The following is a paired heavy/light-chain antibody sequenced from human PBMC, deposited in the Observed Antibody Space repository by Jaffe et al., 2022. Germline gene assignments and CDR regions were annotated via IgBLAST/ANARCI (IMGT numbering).Heavy chain of an antibody. J-gene: IGHJ4*02. Sequence: QVQLVESGGGVVQPGGFLRLSCAASGFTFSSYGIHWVRQAPGKGLEWVAFTDYGERNKYYTDSVQGRFTISRDNSKNMLYLQMNSLRAEDTAVYYCAKDTVTMFTFDYWGQGTLVTVSS. D-gene: IGHD4-17*01. CDR1: GFTFSSYG. CDR3: AKDTVTMFTFDY. CDR2: TDYGERNK. V-gene: IGHV3-30*02.
Light chain of an antibody. CDR3: QQYNNWPLT. CDR2: EAS. CDR1: QSVNSN. J-gene: IGKJ4*01. Sequence: ETVMTQSPATLSVSPGERATLSCRASQSVNSNLAWYQQKPGQAPRLLIYEASTRATGVPARFSGSGSGTEFTLTISSLQSEDFAVYFCQQYNNWPLTFGGGTKVEIK. V-gene: IGKV3-15*01.